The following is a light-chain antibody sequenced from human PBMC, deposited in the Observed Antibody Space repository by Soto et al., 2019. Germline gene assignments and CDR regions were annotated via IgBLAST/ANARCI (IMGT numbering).Light chain of an antibody. V-gene: IGKV1-8*01. Sequence: AIRMTQSPSSFSASTGDGVTITCRASQGISSYLAWYQQKPGKAPKLLIYGASTLQSGVPSRFSGSGSGTDFTLTINCLQSEDFATYYCQQYHSYPFTFGPGTKVDI. CDR1: QGISSY. J-gene: IGKJ3*01. CDR3: QQYHSYPFT. CDR2: GAS.